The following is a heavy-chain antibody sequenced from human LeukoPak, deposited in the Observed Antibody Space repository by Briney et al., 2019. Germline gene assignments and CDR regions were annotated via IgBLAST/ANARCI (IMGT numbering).Heavy chain of an antibody. CDR2: INDNGGTT. J-gene: IGHJ4*02. CDR1: GFTFSYYA. D-gene: IGHD5-24*01. V-gene: IGHV3-64D*09. Sequence: GGSLRLSCSASGFTFSYYAMHWVRRAPGKGLEYGSGINDNGGTTHYGDSVKGRFTISRDDSKNTVYLQMSSLRGEDTALYYCVKDLRGNYTFDYWGQGTLVTVSS. CDR3: VKDLRGNYTFDY.